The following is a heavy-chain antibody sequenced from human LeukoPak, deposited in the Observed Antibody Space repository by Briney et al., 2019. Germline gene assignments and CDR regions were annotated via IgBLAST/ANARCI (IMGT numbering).Heavy chain of an antibody. J-gene: IGHJ5*02. CDR3: ARDQSSSWYVAWFDP. V-gene: IGHV3-21*01. D-gene: IGHD6-13*01. CDR1: GFIFSSYN. CDR2: ISGSGAYI. Sequence: KTGGSLRLSCAASGFIFSSYNMNWVRQAPGKGLEWVSSISGSGAYIYYVDSVKGRFTISRDNAKNTLYLQMNSLRVEDTAVYYCARDQSSSWYVAWFDPWGQGTLVTVSS.